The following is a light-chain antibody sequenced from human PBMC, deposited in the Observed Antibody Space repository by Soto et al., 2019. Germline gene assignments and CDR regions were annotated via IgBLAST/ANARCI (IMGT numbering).Light chain of an antibody. V-gene: IGKV1-17*01. CDR2: AAS. Sequence: DIQMTQSPSSLSASVGDRFPIACRASQGIRNDLGWYQQKPGKAPKRLIYAASSLQSGVPSRFSGSGSGTEFTLTISSLQPDDFATYYCQQYETFSGTFGPGTKVDIK. CDR3: QQYETFSGT. CDR1: QGIRND. J-gene: IGKJ1*01.